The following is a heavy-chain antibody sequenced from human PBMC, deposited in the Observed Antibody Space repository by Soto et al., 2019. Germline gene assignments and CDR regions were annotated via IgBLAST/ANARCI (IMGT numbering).Heavy chain of an antibody. CDR2: ISSSSTI. D-gene: IGHD2-15*01. V-gene: IGHV3-48*01. J-gene: IGHJ4*02. Sequence: GGSLRLSCAASGFTFSSYGMHWVRQAPGKGLEWVSYISSSSTIYYADSVKGRFTISRDNAKNSLYLQMNSLRAEDTAVYYCARESICSGGSCYFDYWGQGTLVTVSS. CDR3: ARESICSGGSCYFDY. CDR1: GFTFSSYG.